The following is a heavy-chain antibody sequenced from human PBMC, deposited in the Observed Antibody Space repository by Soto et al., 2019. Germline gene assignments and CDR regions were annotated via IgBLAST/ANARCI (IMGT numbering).Heavy chain of an antibody. CDR1: GGYISSGGYY. V-gene: IGHV4-31*03. Sequence: TLSLTCTVSGGYISSGGYYWSWFRQHPGKGLEWIGYIYYSGSTYYNPSLKSRVTISVDTSKNQCSLKLSSVTAADTAVYYCARVRTTTFPPPYFDYWRQGTLVIVSS. CDR2: IYYSGST. CDR3: ARVRTTTFPPPYFDY. J-gene: IGHJ4*02. D-gene: IGHD4-17*01.